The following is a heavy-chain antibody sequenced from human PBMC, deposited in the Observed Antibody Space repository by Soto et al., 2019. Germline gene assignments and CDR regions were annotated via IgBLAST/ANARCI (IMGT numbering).Heavy chain of an antibody. Sequence: EVQVVESGGGLAKPGGSLRLSCAASGFTFTRYSMNWVRQAPGKGLEWVSSISSTTNYIYYADSMKGRFTVSRDNAKNSVYLEMNSLSAEDTAVYYCARESEDLTSNFDYWGQGTLVTVSS. V-gene: IGHV3-21*01. CDR3: ARESEDLTSNFDY. J-gene: IGHJ4*02. CDR1: GFTFTRYS. CDR2: ISSTTNYI.